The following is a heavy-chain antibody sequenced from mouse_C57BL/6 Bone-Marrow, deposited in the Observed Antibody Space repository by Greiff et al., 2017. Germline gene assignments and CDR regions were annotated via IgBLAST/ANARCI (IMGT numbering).Heavy chain of an antibody. J-gene: IGHJ2*01. Sequence: VQLKESGPVLVKPGASVKMSCKASGYTFTDYYMNWVKQSHGKSLEWIGVINPYNGGTSYNQKFKGKATLTVDKSSSTAYMELNSLTSEDSAVYYCARGGYGNYGGFFDYWGQGTTLTVSS. CDR3: ARGGYGNYGGFFDY. D-gene: IGHD2-1*01. V-gene: IGHV1-19*01. CDR2: INPYNGGT. CDR1: GYTFTDYY.